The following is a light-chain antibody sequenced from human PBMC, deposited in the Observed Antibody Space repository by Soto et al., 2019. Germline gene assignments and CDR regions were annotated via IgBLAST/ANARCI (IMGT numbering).Light chain of an antibody. J-gene: IGKJ5*01. CDR3: QQRSNWPPIT. CDR1: QNIHTN. Sequence: EIVMTQSPATLSVSPGEIATLSCIAGQNIHTNLAWYQQKPGQAPRLLFYGASTGATGLPARFSGSGSGTDFTLTISSLEPEDFAVYYCQQRSNWPPITFGQGTRLEIK. V-gene: IGKV3-15*01. CDR2: GAS.